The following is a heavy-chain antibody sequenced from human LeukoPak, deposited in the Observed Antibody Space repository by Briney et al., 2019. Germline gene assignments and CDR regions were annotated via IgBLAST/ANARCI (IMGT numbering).Heavy chain of an antibody. D-gene: IGHD3-16*01. CDR2: IYYSGST. Sequence: PSETLSLTCAVSGGPISSYYWSWIRQPPGKGLEWIGYIYYSGSTNYNPSLKSRVTISVDTSKNQFSLKLSSVTAADTAVYYCARCLGGAIDYWGQGTLVTVSS. J-gene: IGHJ4*02. CDR1: GGPISSYY. CDR3: ARCLGGAIDY. V-gene: IGHV4-59*01.